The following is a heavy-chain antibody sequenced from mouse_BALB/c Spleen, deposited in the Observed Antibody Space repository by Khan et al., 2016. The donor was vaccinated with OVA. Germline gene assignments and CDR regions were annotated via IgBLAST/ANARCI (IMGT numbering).Heavy chain of an antibody. J-gene: IGHJ4*01. CDR3: ARENYYGRTGCAIDY. CDR2: IAPGSGSA. CDR1: GYTFTSYW. Sequence: DLVKPGASVKLSCKASGYTFTSYWINWIKQRPGQGLEWIGRIAPGSGSAYYNEMFKDKATLTVDKSSTTAYLQLSSLSSEDSAVYFCARENYYGRTGCAIDYWGQGTSVTVAA. D-gene: IGHD1-1*01. V-gene: IGHV1S41*01.